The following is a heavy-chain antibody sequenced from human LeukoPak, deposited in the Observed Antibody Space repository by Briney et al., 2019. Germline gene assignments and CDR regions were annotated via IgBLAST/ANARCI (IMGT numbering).Heavy chain of an antibody. CDR1: GFTLRTYW. Sequence: GGSLRLSCAASGFTLRTYWVRWVRQAPGKGLEWVANIKQDGGEKNYVDSVKGRFTISRDNAKNSLYLQVNSLRAEDTAVYYSARSPSSVSYSGKYDYWGQGTLVTVSS. CDR2: IKQDGGEK. V-gene: IGHV3-7*01. J-gene: IGHJ4*02. D-gene: IGHD1-26*01. CDR3: ARSPSSVSYSGKYDY.